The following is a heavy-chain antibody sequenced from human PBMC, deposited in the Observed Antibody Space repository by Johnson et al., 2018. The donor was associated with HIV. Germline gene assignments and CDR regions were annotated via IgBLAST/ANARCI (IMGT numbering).Heavy chain of an antibody. Sequence: QVQLVESGGGVVQPGRSLRLSCVASGFTFSSYGMHWVRQAPGKGLEWVAIVSYDGSNKYYPDSVKGRFTISRDNSKNTLYLQMDSLRAEDTAVYYCAKIRTSGTGDAFDIWGQGTMVTVSS. CDR1: GFTFSSYG. J-gene: IGHJ3*02. CDR2: VSYDGSNK. V-gene: IGHV3-30*18. CDR3: AKIRTSGTGDAFDI. D-gene: IGHD1-14*01.